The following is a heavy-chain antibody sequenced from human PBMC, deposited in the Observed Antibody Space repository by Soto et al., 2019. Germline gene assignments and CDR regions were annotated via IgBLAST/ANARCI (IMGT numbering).Heavy chain of an antibody. CDR1: GFTFSTYW. D-gene: IGHD1-26*01. V-gene: IGHV3-7*03. Sequence: EVQLVESGGGLVQPGGSLRLSCAASGFTFSTYWMSWVRQAPGKGLEWVANIKQDGSEKYYVDSVKGRFTISRDNAKNSLYLQMNSLRDEDTDVYYCARGGRRSGSYADAFDIWGQGTVVTVSS. CDR3: ARGGRRSGSYADAFDI. CDR2: IKQDGSEK. J-gene: IGHJ3*02.